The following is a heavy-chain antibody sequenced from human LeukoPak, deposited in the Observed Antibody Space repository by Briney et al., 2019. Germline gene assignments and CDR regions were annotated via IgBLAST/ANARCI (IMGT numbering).Heavy chain of an antibody. CDR3: ATANFDCSGGSCYSYYFDY. CDR1: GGSFSGYY. CDR2: IYYSGST. V-gene: IGHV4-30-4*08. J-gene: IGHJ4*02. Sequence: SETLSLTCAVYGGSFSGYYWSWIRQPPGKGLEWIGYIYYSGSTYYNPSLKSRVTISVDTSKNQFSLKLSSVTAADTAVYYCATANFDCSGGSCYSYYFDYWGQGTLVTVSS. D-gene: IGHD2-15*01.